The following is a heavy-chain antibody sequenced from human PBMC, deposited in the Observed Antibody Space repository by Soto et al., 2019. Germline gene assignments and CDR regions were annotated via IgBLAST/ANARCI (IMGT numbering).Heavy chain of an antibody. D-gene: IGHD6-13*01. V-gene: IGHV2-70*11. J-gene: IGHJ6*02. Sequence: ESGPTLVNPTQTLTLTCTFSGFSLSTSGMCVSWIRQPPGKALEWLARIDWDDDKYYSTSLKTRLTISKDTSKNQVVLTMTNMDPVDTATYYCARIRYSSWQGYYGMDVWGQGTTVTVSS. CDR2: IDWDDDK. CDR1: GFSLSTSGMC. CDR3: ARIRYSSWQGYYGMDV.